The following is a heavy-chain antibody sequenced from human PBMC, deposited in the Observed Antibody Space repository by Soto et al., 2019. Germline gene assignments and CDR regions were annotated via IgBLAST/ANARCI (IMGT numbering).Heavy chain of an antibody. CDR1: GGSISSYY. V-gene: IGHV4-59*01. D-gene: IGHD5-18*01. J-gene: IGHJ6*03. CDR2: IYYSGST. Sequence: PSETLSLTCTVSGGSISSYYWSWIRQPPGKGLEWIGYIYYSGSTNYNPSLKSRVTISVDTSKNQFSLKLSSVTAADTAVYYCARGPDVDTAMVSYYMDVWGKGTTVTVS. CDR3: ARGPDVDTAMVSYYMDV.